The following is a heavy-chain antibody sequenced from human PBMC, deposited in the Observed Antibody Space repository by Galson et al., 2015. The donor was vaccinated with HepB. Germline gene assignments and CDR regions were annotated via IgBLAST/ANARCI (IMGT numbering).Heavy chain of an antibody. CDR1: GFTFSSYG. CDR2: IWYDGSNK. D-gene: IGHD3-10*01. Sequence: SLRLSCAASGFTFSSYGMHWVRQAPGKGLEWVAVIWYDGSNKYYADSVKGRFTISRDNSKNTLYLQMNSLRAEDTAVYYCARDDGSGSYSPDYWGQGTLVTVSS. J-gene: IGHJ4*02. CDR3: ARDDGSGSYSPDY. V-gene: IGHV3-33*01.